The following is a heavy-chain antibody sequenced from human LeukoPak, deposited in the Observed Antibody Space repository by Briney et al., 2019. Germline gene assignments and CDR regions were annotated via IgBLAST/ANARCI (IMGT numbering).Heavy chain of an antibody. V-gene: IGHV1-18*01. Sequence: RASVKVSCKASGYTFTSYGISWVRQAPGQGLEWMGWISAYNGNTNYAQKLQGRVTMTTDTSTSAAYMELRSLRSDDTAVYYCARDRTAAPNWFDPWGQGTLVTVSS. CDR2: ISAYNGNT. CDR3: ARDRTAAPNWFDP. CDR1: GYTFTSYG. D-gene: IGHD6-13*01. J-gene: IGHJ5*02.